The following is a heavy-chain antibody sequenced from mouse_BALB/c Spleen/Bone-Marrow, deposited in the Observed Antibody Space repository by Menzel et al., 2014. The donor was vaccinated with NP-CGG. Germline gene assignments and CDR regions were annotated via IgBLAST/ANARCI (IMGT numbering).Heavy chain of an antibody. V-gene: IGHV14-3*02. Sequence: VQLKESGAELVKPGASVKLSCTASGLNIKDTYMHWVKQRPEQGLEWIGRIDPANGNTKYDPKFQGKATITADTSSNTAYLQLSSRPSDDTAVYYCARSGYGSNVFAYWGQGTLVTVSA. CDR2: IDPANGNT. J-gene: IGHJ3*01. D-gene: IGHD1-1*01. CDR3: ARSGYGSNVFAY. CDR1: GLNIKDTY.